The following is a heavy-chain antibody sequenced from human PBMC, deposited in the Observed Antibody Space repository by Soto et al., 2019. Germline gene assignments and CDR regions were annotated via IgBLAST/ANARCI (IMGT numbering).Heavy chain of an antibody. CDR1: GYSFTIYC. CDR2: IDPSDSYT. V-gene: IGHV5-10-1*01. Sequence: GESLKISCNGSGYSFTIYCISLVLQMPGKGLEWMGRIDPSDSYTNYSPSFQGHVTISADKSISTAYLQWSSLKASDTAMYYCARQPAWLGHNWFDPWGQGTLVTVSS. J-gene: IGHJ5*02. CDR3: ARQPAWLGHNWFDP. D-gene: IGHD6-19*01.